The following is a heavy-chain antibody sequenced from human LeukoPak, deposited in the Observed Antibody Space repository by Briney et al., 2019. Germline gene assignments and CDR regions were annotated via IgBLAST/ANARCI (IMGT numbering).Heavy chain of an antibody. CDR3: ARHTFGVVYCMDV. V-gene: IGHV4-4*07. J-gene: IGHJ6*04. Sequence: SETLSLTCTVSGGSISSYYWSWIRQPAGKGLEWIGRIYTSGSTYYNPSLKSRVTISVDTSKNQFSLKLSSVTAADTAVYYCARHTFGVVYCMDVWGKGTTVTVSS. D-gene: IGHD3-3*01. CDR2: IYTSGST. CDR1: GGSISSYY.